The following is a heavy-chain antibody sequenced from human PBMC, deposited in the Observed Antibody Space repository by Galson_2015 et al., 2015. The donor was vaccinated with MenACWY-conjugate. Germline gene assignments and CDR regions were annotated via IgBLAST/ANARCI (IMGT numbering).Heavy chain of an antibody. CDR3: ARVGPEVTATYRYYYDMDV. CDR2: IYYSGST. CDR1: SFSISSSY. D-gene: IGHD2-21*02. V-gene: IGHV4-59*01. J-gene: IGHJ6*03. Sequence: SETLSLTCTVSSFSISSSYWSWIRQPPGKGLEWIGFIYYSGSTTYNPSLKGRVTISVDTSKNEFSLKLRSVTAADTAVYSCARVGPEVTATYRYYYDMDVWGKGATVTVSS.